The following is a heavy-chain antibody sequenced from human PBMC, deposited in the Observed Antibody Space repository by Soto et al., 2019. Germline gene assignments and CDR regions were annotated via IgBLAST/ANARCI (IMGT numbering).Heavy chain of an antibody. Sequence: SETLSLTCTVSGGSISTSSYYWGWIRQPPGKGLEWIGTIYYSGSTYYNSSLNSPVTISVDTSKNQFSRKLSSVTAADTAVYYCARLDYYDRSALDYWGQGTLVTVSS. D-gene: IGHD3-22*01. CDR2: IYYSGST. CDR1: GGSISTSSYY. J-gene: IGHJ4*02. CDR3: ARLDYYDRSALDY. V-gene: IGHV4-39*01.